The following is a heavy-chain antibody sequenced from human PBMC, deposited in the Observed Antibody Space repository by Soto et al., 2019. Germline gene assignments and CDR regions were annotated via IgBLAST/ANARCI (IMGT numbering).Heavy chain of an antibody. CDR1: GGTFSSYA. CDR2: IIPIFGTA. J-gene: IGHJ2*01. V-gene: IGHV1-69*05. D-gene: IGHD1-1*01. Sequence: QVQLVQSGAEVKKPGSSVKVSCKASGGTFSSYAISWVRQAPGQGLEWMGGIIPIFGTANYAQKCQGRVTITPEESTSPAYMELSSLRSEDTAVYYGAKGPNRGLENWYFDLWVRGTLVTVSS. CDR3: AKGPNRGLENWYFDL.